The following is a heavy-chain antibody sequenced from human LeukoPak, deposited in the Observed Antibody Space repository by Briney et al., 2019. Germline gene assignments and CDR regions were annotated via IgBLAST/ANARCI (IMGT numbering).Heavy chain of an antibody. CDR3: AKVGTGNQYGSGDFDY. J-gene: IGHJ4*02. V-gene: IGHV3-21*01. Sequence: GGSLRLSCAASGFTFSSYNMNWIRQAPGKGLEWASAISSSSTYIYNADSVKGRFIISRDDAKNLLYLEMNSLRVEDTAVYYCAKVGTGNQYGSGDFDYWGQGTLVTVSS. CDR2: ISSSSTYI. D-gene: IGHD3-10*01. CDR1: GFTFSSYN.